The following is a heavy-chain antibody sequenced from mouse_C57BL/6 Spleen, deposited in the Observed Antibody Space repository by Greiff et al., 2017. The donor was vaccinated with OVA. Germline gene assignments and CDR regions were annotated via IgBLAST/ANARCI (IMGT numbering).Heavy chain of an antibody. CDR1: GYTFTSYW. J-gene: IGHJ3*01. CDR3: ARGYYGSSHPFAY. CDR2: INPSNGGT. Sequence: QVQLQQSGTELVKPGASVKLSCKASGYTFTSYWMHWVKQRPGQGLEWIGNINPSNGGTNYNEKFKSKATLTVDKSSSTAYMPLSSLTSEDSAVYYCARGYYGSSHPFAYWGQGTLVTVSA. V-gene: IGHV1-53*01. D-gene: IGHD1-1*01.